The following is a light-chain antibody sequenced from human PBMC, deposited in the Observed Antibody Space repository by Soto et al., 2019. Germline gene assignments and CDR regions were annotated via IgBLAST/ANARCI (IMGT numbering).Light chain of an antibody. CDR1: QGISSY. V-gene: IGKV1-39*01. CDR2: AAS. J-gene: IGKJ5*01. Sequence: IRMTQSPSSLSASTGDRVTITCRASQGISSYLNWYQQKPGKAPKLLIYAASSLQSGVPSRFSGSGSGTDFTLTISSLQPEDFATYYCQQSYSTITFGQGTRLEI. CDR3: QQSYSTIT.